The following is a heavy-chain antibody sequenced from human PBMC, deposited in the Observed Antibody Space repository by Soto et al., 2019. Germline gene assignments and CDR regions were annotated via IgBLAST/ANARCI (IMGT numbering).Heavy chain of an antibody. CDR1: GFSFSTYA. D-gene: IGHD3-10*01. CDR2: VTSTGRDT. CDR3: AKASGENYPGSRVVDY. V-gene: IGHV3-23*01. Sequence: LRLSCAASGFSFSTYAMSWVRQAPGKGLEWVSVVTSTGRDTLHADSVKGRFTISRDNSKNMLYLQMNSLRAEDAAIYYCAKASGENYPGSRVVDYWGQGTRVTVSS. J-gene: IGHJ4*02.